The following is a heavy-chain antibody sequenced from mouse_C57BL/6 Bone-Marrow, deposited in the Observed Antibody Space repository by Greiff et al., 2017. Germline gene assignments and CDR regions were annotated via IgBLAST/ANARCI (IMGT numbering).Heavy chain of an antibody. CDR1: GFTFSDYY. CDR3: ARHPSYYDYPYDV. V-gene: IGHV5-12*01. Sequence: EVKLVESGGGLVQPGGSLKLSCAASGFTFSDYYMYWVRQTPEKRLEWVAYISNGGGSTYYPDTVKGRFTISRDNAKNTLYLQMSRLKSEDTAMYYCARHPSYYDYPYDVWGTGTTVTVSS. CDR2: ISNGGGST. J-gene: IGHJ1*03. D-gene: IGHD2-4*01.